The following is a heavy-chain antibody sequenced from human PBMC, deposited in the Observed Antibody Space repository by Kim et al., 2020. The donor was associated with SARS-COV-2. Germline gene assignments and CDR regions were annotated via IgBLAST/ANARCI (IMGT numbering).Heavy chain of an antibody. J-gene: IGHJ4*01. Sequence: GGSLRLSCEASGLNFYDYAFQWVRQAPGEGLAWVGVISYDGSKKYYADSVQGRFAVSRDNSKNTLYLQMNSLRPDDTAIYYCARSKGEVNHLYEPGSYF. CDR3: ARSKGEVNHLYEPGSYF. CDR2: ISYDGSKK. CDR1: GLNFYDYA. D-gene: IGHD3-10*01. V-gene: IGHV3-30*09.